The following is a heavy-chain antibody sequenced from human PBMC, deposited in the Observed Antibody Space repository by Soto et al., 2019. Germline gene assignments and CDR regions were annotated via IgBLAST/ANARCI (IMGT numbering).Heavy chain of an antibody. CDR3: ARMNIVGVLYYYMDA. Sequence: SETLSLTCTVSGDSISISSHYWGWIRQPPGKGLEWIANIYYSGSTYYNPSLKSRVTISLDTSKNQVSLKLGSVTAADTAVYYCARMNIVGVLYYYMDAWGQGTTVTVS. CDR2: IYYSGST. D-gene: IGHD3-3*02. J-gene: IGHJ6*03. V-gene: IGHV4-39*01. CDR1: GDSISISSHY.